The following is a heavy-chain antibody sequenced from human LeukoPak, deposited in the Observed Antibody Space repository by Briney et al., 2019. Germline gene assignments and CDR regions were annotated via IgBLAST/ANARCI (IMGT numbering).Heavy chain of an antibody. D-gene: IGHD3-22*01. V-gene: IGHV3-15*01. CDR2: IKSKTDGGTT. J-gene: IGHJ6*02. Sequence: GGSLRLSCAASGFTFSNAWMSWVRQAPGKGLEWVGRIKSKTDGGTTDYAAPVKGRFTISRDDSKNTLYLQMNSQKTEDTAVYYCTTGLVPDYYYYGMDVWGQGTTVTVSS. CDR1: GFTFSNAW. CDR3: TTGLVPDYYYYGMDV.